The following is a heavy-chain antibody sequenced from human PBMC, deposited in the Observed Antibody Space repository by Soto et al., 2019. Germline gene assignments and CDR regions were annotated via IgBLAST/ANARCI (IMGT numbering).Heavy chain of an antibody. Sequence: QLQLQESGPGLVKPSETLSLTCTVSGGSIITSSYYWGWIRQPPGRGLEWVGSVYYSGSTYYNPSLKTRVTISVDTSKNQFSLKLSSVTAADTAMYYCAIHPPLWGYAVYWGQGTLVTVSS. CDR1: GGSIITSSYY. V-gene: IGHV4-39*01. D-gene: IGHD2-2*01. CDR2: VYYSGST. CDR3: AIHPPLWGYAVY. J-gene: IGHJ4*02.